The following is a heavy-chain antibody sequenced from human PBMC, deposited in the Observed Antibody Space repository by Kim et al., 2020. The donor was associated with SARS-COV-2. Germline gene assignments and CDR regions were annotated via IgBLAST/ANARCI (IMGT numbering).Heavy chain of an antibody. V-gene: IGHV1-18*01. CDR1: GYTFTGYG. J-gene: IGHJ6*02. CDR2: INPYNGDT. Sequence: ASVKVSCKASGYTFTGYGISWVRQAPGQGLEWMGWINPYNGDTYYAQKIQGRVTMTTDTSTGTAYMELRSLRFDDTAIYYCARRLTAVTPYYGIDVWGQGTTVTVSS. D-gene: IGHD2-15*01. CDR3: ARRLTAVTPYYGIDV.